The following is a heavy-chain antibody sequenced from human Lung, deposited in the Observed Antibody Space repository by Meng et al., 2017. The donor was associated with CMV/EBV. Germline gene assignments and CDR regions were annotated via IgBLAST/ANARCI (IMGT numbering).Heavy chain of an antibody. V-gene: IGHV1-18*01. D-gene: IGHD2-15*01. Sequence: VQLVQSGSELKKPGASVGVSCKASGYTFGSYGICWVRQAPGQGLEWMGWFVNYVDTYPAPKFQGRVTMTTDTHTNTAFMELRSLTSDDTAVYYCASGTPGRSYCDYWGQGTLVTVSS. CDR3: ASGTPGRSYCDY. J-gene: IGHJ4*02. CDR1: GYTFGSYG. CDR2: FVNYVDT.